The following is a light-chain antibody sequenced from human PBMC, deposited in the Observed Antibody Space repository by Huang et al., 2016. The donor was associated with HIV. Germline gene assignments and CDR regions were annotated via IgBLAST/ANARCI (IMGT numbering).Light chain of an antibody. V-gene: IGKV1-NL1*01. J-gene: IGKJ5*01. CDR2: LSS. Sequence: DIQMTQSPSSLSASVGDTVTITCRASQDIGNSLAWYQQRPGKAPKLLLYLSSRLESGVPSRVSGSGSGTDYTLTISSLQPEDFATYYCHHYYATPITFGQGTRLEIK. CDR3: HHYYATPIT. CDR1: QDIGNS.